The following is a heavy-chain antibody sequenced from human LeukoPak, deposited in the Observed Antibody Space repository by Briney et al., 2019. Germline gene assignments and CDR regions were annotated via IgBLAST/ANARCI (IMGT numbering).Heavy chain of an antibody. Sequence: SETLSLTCTVSGGSISSYYWSWIRQPAWKGLEWIGRIYTSGSTNYNPSLKSRVTISVDTSKNQFSLKLSSVTAADTAVYYCSRYFDWLLLGFAAFDIWGQGTMVTVSS. CDR3: SRYFDWLLLGFAAFDI. CDR1: GGSISSYY. V-gene: IGHV4-4*07. D-gene: IGHD3-9*01. CDR2: IYTSGST. J-gene: IGHJ3*02.